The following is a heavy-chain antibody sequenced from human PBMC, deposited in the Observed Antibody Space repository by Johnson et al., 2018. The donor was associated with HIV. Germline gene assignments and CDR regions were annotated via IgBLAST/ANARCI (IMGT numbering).Heavy chain of an antibody. CDR2: VSHHGSNQ. Sequence: QEQLVESGGGVVQPGRSLRLSCAASRFTFCSYAMHWVRQAPGKGLEWVAFVSHHGSNQYYADSVKGRFIISRDNSKNTLYLQMNSLRAEDTAVYYCAKALTTVVTPGPEAFDIWGQGTMVTVSS. J-gene: IGHJ3*02. CDR3: AKALTTVVTPGPEAFDI. V-gene: IGHV3-30-3*01. CDR1: RFTFCSYA. D-gene: IGHD4-23*01.